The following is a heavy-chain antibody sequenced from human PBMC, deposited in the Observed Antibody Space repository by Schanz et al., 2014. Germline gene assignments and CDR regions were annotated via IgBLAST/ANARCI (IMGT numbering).Heavy chain of an antibody. CDR2: ISPYNGNT. Sequence: QEQLVQSGAEVKKPGASVKVSCKASGYTFTAYGISWVRQAPGQGLEWMGWISPYNGNTNYAQKLQGRVTMTRDTSTSTVYMELSSLRSEDTAVYYCARDGVDAAAGGNYWGQGTLVAVSS. J-gene: IGHJ4*02. V-gene: IGHV1-18*01. CDR3: ARDGVDAAAGGNY. D-gene: IGHD6-13*01. CDR1: GYTFTAYG.